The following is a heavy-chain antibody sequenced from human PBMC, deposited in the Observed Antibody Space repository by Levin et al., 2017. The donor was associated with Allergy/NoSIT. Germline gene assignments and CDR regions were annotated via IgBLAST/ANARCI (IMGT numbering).Heavy chain of an antibody. V-gene: IGHV3-33*01. Sequence: GGSLRLSCAASGFTFSSYGMHWVRQAPGKGLEWVAVIWYDGSNKYYADSVKGRFTISRDNSKNTLYLQMNSLRAEDTAVYYCARDLRPYSSKTASLYYWGQGTLVTVSS. D-gene: IGHD6-13*01. J-gene: IGHJ4*02. CDR3: ARDLRPYSSKTASLYY. CDR2: IWYDGSNK. CDR1: GFTFSSYG.